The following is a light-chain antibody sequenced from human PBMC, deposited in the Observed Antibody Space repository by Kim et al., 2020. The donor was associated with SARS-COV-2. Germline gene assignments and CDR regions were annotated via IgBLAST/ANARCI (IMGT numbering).Light chain of an antibody. V-gene: IGLV3-21*04. CDR1: NIGSKS. Sequence: SYELTQPPSVSVAPGKTARITCGGNNIGSKSVHWYQQKPGQAPVLVIYYDSDRPSGIPERFSGSNSGNTATLTISRVEAGDEADYYCQVWDSSSDHGVFGGVTQLTVL. CDR2: YDS. J-gene: IGLJ3*02. CDR3: QVWDSSSDHGV.